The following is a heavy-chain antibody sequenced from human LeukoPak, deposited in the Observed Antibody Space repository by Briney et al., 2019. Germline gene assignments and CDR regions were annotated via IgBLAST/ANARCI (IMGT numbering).Heavy chain of an antibody. CDR1: GYTFTSYA. Sequence: ASVKVSCKASGYTFTSYAMHWVRQAPGQRLEWMGWINAGNGNTKYSQKFQGRVTITRDTSASTGYMELTSLRSEDTAVYYCARGEPVEYHDFWSGSRNYYGMDVWGQGTTVTVPS. CDR2: INAGNGNT. CDR3: ARGEPVEYHDFWSGSRNYYGMDV. V-gene: IGHV1-3*01. D-gene: IGHD3-3*01. J-gene: IGHJ6*02.